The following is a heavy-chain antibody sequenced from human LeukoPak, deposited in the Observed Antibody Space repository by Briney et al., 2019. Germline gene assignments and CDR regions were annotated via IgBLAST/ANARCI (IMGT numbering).Heavy chain of an antibody. CDR2: IYYSGST. Sequence: SETLSLTCTVSGGSISSSSYCWGWLRQPPGKGLEWIGSIYYSGSTYYNPSLKSRVTISVDTSKNQFSLKLSSVTAADPAVYYCARGGPVLRYFDWSWGYDYWGQGTLVTVSS. D-gene: IGHD3-9*01. J-gene: IGHJ4*02. V-gene: IGHV4-39*07. CDR1: GGSISSSSYC. CDR3: ARGGPVLRYFDWSWGYDY.